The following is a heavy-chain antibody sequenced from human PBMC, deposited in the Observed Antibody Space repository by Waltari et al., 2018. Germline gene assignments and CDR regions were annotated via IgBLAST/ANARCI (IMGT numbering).Heavy chain of an antibody. Sequence: QVQLVQSGAEVKKPGSSVKVSCKAFGGTFSSYAISWVRQAPGQGLEWMGGIIPIFGTANYAQKFQGRVTITADESTSTAYMELSSLRSEDTAVYYCARSYGSGSYFLQEPYGMDVWGQGTTVTVSS. CDR3: ARSYGSGSYFLQEPYGMDV. CDR2: IIPIFGTA. D-gene: IGHD3-10*01. J-gene: IGHJ6*02. V-gene: IGHV1-69*01. CDR1: GGTFSSYA.